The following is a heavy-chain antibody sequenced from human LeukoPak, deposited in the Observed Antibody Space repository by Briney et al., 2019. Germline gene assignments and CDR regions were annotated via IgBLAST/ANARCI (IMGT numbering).Heavy chain of an antibody. V-gene: IGHV4-59*10. CDR3: ARYSSGSYAFDI. CDR1: AGSISSYY. J-gene: IGHJ3*02. CDR2: MYSSGST. Sequence: SETLSLTCTVSAGSISSYYWSWIRQPAGKGLEWIGRMYSSGSTNYNPSLKRRVTMSVDTSKNQFSLKLSSVTAADTAVYYCARYSSGSYAFDIWGQGTMVTVSS. D-gene: IGHD1-26*01.